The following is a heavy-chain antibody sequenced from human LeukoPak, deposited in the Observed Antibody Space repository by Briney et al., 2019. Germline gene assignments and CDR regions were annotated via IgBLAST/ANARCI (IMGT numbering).Heavy chain of an antibody. CDR1: VITFSSYW. CDR2: ISGSGGTT. J-gene: IGHJ4*02. V-gene: IGHV3-23*01. D-gene: IGHD3-22*01. Sequence: GGSLRLSCAASVITFSSYWMSCVRQAPGKGLEWVSGISGSGGTTYYADSVKGRFTISRDNSKNTLYLQVNSLRAEDASEYYCSIGITMIVDWGQGILVTVSS. CDR3: SIGITMIVD.